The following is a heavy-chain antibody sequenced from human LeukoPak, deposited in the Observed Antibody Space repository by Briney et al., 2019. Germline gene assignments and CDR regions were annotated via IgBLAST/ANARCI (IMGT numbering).Heavy chain of an antibody. D-gene: IGHD2-15*01. J-gene: IGHJ5*02. CDR3: ARDAPGVVVVAATNWFDP. Sequence: GASVKVSCKASGYTFTSYAMHWVRQAPGQRLEWMGWINAGNGNTKYSQKFQGRVTITRDTSASTAYMELSSLRSEDTAVYYCARDAPGVVVVAATNWFDPWGQGTLVTVSS. CDR2: INAGNGNT. V-gene: IGHV1-3*01. CDR1: GYTFTSYA.